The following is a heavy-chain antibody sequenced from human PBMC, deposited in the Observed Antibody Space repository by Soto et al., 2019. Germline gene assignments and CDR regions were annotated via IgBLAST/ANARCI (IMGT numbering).Heavy chain of an antibody. CDR2: VSYDAGYK. V-gene: IGHV3-30*18. J-gene: IGHJ4*02. Sequence: QVQLVESGGGMVQPGRSLRLSCTVSGFTFSTYDMHWVRQAPGKGLEWVAVVSYDAGYKNYADSVKGRFTISRDNSKNTLYLQRNGLRPEDTAVYYSAKVSISKSTAVTFDSWGQGTRVPVSS. D-gene: IGHD1-1*01. CDR1: GFTFSTYD. CDR3: AKVSISKSTAVTFDS.